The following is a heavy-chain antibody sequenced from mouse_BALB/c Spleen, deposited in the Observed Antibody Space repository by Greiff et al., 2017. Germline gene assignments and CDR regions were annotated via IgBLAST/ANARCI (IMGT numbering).Heavy chain of an antibody. V-gene: IGHV1S16*01. CDR2: INPSNGGT. J-gene: IGHJ3*01. CDR1: GYTFTSYW. CDR3: TINGEFAY. Sequence: QVQLKESGAELVKPGASVKLSCKASGYTFTSYWMNWVKLRPGKGFEWIGVINPSNGGTNYNEKFKRKATLTVDKSSITAYMQLSSLTSEDSAVYYCTINGEFAYWGQGTLVTVSA.